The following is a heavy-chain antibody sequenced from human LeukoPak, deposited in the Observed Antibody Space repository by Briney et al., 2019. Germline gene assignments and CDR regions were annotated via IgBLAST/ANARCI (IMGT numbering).Heavy chain of an antibody. Sequence: PGGSLRRSCAASGFSVSEYYVTWVRQAPGKGLEWISYITRENWIYYSDSVKGRFTISRDHAKNSVYLEMNSLRADDTAVYYCARGLHLDSSGSLYYWGQGTLVTVSS. V-gene: IGHV3-69-1*01. CDR1: GFSVSEYY. CDR2: ITRENWI. J-gene: IGHJ4*02. CDR3: ARGLHLDSSGSLYY. D-gene: IGHD3-22*01.